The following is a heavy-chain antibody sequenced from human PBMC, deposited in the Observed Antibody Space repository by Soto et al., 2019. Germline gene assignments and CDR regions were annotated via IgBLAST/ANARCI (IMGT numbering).Heavy chain of an antibody. CDR1: GGSFSGYY. V-gene: IGHV4-34*01. J-gene: IGHJ5*02. D-gene: IGHD3-3*02. Sequence: SETLSLTCAVYGGSFSGYYWSWIRQPPGKGLEWIGEINHSGSTNYNPSLKSRVTISVDTSKNQFSLKLSSVTAADTAVYYGARGGAISRGFDPWGQGTLVTVSS. CDR3: ARGGAISRGFDP. CDR2: INHSGST.